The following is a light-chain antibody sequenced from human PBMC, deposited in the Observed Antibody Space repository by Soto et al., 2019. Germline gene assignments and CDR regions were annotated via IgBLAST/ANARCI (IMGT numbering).Light chain of an antibody. J-gene: IGKJ3*01. CDR1: QSVSSNY. CDR2: AAS. CDR3: QKYGSSFT. Sequence: EIVLTQSPGTLSLSPGERATLSCRASQSVSSNYLAWYQHKPGQGPRLLIYAASSRATGIPARFSGSGSGTDFTLTISILEPEDFALYYCQKYGSSFTFGPGTKVDIK. V-gene: IGKV3-20*01.